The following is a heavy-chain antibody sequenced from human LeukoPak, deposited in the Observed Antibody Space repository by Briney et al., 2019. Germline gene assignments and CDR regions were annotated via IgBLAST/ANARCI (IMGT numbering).Heavy chain of an antibody. J-gene: IGHJ1*01. CDR1: GFTFSDYY. Sequence: PGGSLRLSCAASGFTFSDYYMSWIRQAPGKGWEWWSYIIISGSTIEYADSVRGRFPISRDNAKSSVYLHMHSLRDEHTAVYYCTSPPLGYCSTTSCLQYFEQWGQGTLVTVSS. CDR2: IIISGSTI. V-gene: IGHV3-11*04. CDR3: TSPPLGYCSTTSCLQYFEQ. D-gene: IGHD2-2*01.